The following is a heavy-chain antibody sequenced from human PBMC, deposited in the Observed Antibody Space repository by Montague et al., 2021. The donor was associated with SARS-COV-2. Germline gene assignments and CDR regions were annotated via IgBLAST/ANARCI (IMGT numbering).Heavy chain of an antibody. CDR1: GDSVSGHRVS. V-gene: IGHV6-1*01. D-gene: IGHD3-16*01. CDR2: PYYRSRWFD. J-gene: IGHJ3*02. CDR3: ARGDGLGPYTVYAFDI. Sequence: CAISGDSVSGHRVSWNWITQSLSTHLECLGRPYYRSRWFDHYEVSMKGRISIKADTSKNQFSLQLDSVTPEDTAVYYCARGDGLGPYTVYAFDIWGQGTLVTVSS.